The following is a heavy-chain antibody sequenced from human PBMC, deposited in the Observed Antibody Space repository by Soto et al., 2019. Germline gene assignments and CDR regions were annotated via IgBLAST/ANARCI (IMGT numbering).Heavy chain of an antibody. Sequence: QVQLVQSGAEVKEPGASVTVSCKASGYTCQSYDVMWVRKAPGQGLEWMGWISGHNGKADYAENFQGRVIMTTGTSTATASMDLRGLRSDDTVVYYCARKCYIGNFARDVWGEGTTVTVSS. D-gene: IGHD2-15*01. V-gene: IGHV1-18*04. J-gene: IGHJ6*04. CDR1: GYTCQSYD. CDR3: ARKCYIGNFARDV. CDR2: ISGHNGKA.